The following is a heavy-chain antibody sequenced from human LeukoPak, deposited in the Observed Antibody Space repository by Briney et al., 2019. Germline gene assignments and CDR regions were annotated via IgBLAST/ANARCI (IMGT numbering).Heavy chain of an antibody. J-gene: IGHJ4*02. CDR1: GFTFDSYG. CDR2: IPYDGGYT. V-gene: IGHV3-33*05. CDR3: AKDHAEIVVLPEAHNDC. Sequence: GRSLRLSCAASGFTFDSYGMHWVRQAPGKGLEWLAVIPYDGGYTYYADSVKGRFTISRDNSKNTVYLQMNSLRADDTAVYYCAKDHAEIVVLPEAHNDCLGQGTLVTVSS. D-gene: IGHD2-2*01.